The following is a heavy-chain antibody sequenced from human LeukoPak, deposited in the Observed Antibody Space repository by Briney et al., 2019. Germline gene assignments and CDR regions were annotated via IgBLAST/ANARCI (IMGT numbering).Heavy chain of an antibody. CDR3: ARASYSYDINGWVPFDY. J-gene: IGHJ4*02. Sequence: ASVKVSCKASGYTFTSYGISWVRQAPGQGLEWMGWISAYNGNTNYAQKLQGRVTMTTDTSTSTAYMELRSLRSDDTAVYYCARASYSYDINGWVPFDYWGQGTLVTVSS. CDR1: GYTFTSYG. V-gene: IGHV1-18*01. CDR2: ISAYNGNT. D-gene: IGHD3-22*01.